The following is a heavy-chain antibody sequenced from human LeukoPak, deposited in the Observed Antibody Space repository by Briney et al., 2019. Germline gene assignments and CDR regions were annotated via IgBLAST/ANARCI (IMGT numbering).Heavy chain of an antibody. CDR2: IHPKSGDT. Sequence: ASVKVSCKASRYTFTGHYIHWMRQASGQGLEWMGGIHPKSGDTNYAQKFQGRVTMTRDTSIDTAYMELRSLTSDDTAVYFCARESICGSTSCPCDYWGQGTLVTVSS. CDR1: RYTFTGHY. CDR3: ARESICGSTSCPCDY. V-gene: IGHV1-2*02. J-gene: IGHJ4*02. D-gene: IGHD2-2*01.